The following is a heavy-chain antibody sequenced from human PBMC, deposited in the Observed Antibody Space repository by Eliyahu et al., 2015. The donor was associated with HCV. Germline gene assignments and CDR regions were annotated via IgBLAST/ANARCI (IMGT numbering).Heavy chain of an antibody. V-gene: IGHV3-7*01. D-gene: IGHD4-17*01. J-gene: IGHJ5*02. Sequence: EVQLVESGGGLVQPGGSLRLSCAASGFTFXSYWMTWVRQAPGKGLEWVANIKQDGSEKYYVDSLKGRFTISRDNAKNSLYLQMNSLRAEDTAVYYCARFGYGDPKYNWFDPWGQGTLVTVSS. CDR3: ARFGYGDPKYNWFDP. CDR2: IKQDGSEK. CDR1: GFTFXSYW.